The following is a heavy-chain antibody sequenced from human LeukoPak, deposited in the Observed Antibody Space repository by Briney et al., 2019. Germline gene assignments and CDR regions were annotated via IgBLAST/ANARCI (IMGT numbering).Heavy chain of an antibody. CDR3: ARLNYYGSGSYSHDY. CDR1: GYSFTTSW. V-gene: IGHV5-10-1*01. D-gene: IGHD3-10*01. Sequence: AGESLRISCRGSGYSFTTSWISWARQMPGKGLEWMGRIDPSDSYTKYSPSFQGLVTLSADKSISTAYLQWSSLVASDTAMYYCARLNYYGSGSYSHDYWGQGTLVTVSS. J-gene: IGHJ4*02. CDR2: IDPSDSYT.